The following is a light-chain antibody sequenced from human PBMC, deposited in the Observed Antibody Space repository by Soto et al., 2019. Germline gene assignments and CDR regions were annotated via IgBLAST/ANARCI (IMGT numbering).Light chain of an antibody. V-gene: IGKV1-17*01. CDR1: QAIRNV. J-gene: IGKJ1*01. CDR2: GSS. Sequence: DIQMTQSPSSLSASVGDRVTITCRASQAIRNVLAWYQQKPGRAPKRLIYGSSSLQSGVPSRFSGRGSGTEFTLTISSLQPEDFATYYCLQHNVFPRTLGQGTKVEIK. CDR3: LQHNVFPRT.